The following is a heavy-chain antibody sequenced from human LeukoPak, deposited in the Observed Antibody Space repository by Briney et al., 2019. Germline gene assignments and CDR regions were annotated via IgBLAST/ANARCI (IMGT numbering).Heavy chain of an antibody. Sequence: GASVKVSCKASEYTFSVYHIHWVRQAPGQGLEWMAWINPDSGDTNYAQKFQGRVTMTRDTSISTAYMEVSSLRSDDTAMYYCARGQVGGGAIFDYWGQGTLVTVSS. CDR2: INPDSGDT. D-gene: IGHD1-26*01. J-gene: IGHJ4*02. V-gene: IGHV1-2*02. CDR1: EYTFSVYH. CDR3: ARGQVGGGAIFDY.